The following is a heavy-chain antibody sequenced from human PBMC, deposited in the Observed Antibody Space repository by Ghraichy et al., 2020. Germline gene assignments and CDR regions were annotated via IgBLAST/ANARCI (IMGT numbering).Heavy chain of an antibody. CDR1: GYIFNKYV. V-gene: IGHV1-3*04. CDR3: AKDLDSSGYNYGMDV. D-gene: IGHD6-19*01. Sequence: KVSCKASGYIFNKYVIHWVRQAPGQRLEWMGWINTGNDDTKYSQKFQGRVTITSDTSATTAYMELSSLRSEDTAVYYCAKDLDSSGYNYGMDVWGQGTTVTVSS. J-gene: IGHJ6*02. CDR2: INTGNDDT.